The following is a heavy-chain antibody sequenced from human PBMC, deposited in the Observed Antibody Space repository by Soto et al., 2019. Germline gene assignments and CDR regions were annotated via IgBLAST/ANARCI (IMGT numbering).Heavy chain of an antibody. CDR2: ISGSGVST. Sequence: EVQLLESGGGLVQPGGSLRLSCAASGFTFSSYVMSWVRQAPGKGLEWVSAISGSGVSTYYADSVKGRLTISRDNSKNTLYMQMNSRTAEDTAVYYCATYVLRLNAFDIWGQGTMVTVSS. D-gene: IGHD3-3*01. CDR1: GFTFSSYV. V-gene: IGHV3-23*01. CDR3: ATYVLRLNAFDI. J-gene: IGHJ3*02.